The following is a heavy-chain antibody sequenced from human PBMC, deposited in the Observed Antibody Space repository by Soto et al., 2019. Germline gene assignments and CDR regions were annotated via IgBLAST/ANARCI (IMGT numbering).Heavy chain of an antibody. D-gene: IGHD5-18*01. CDR3: ARDGGRLWKQLDY. Sequence: SETLSLTCTVSGGSISSSSYYWSWIRQHPGKGLEWIGYIYYSGSTYYNPSLKSRVTISVDTSKNQFSLKLSSVTAADTAVYYCARDGGRLWKQLDYWGQGTLVTVSS. CDR1: GGSISSSSYY. V-gene: IGHV4-31*03. J-gene: IGHJ4*02. CDR2: IYYSGST.